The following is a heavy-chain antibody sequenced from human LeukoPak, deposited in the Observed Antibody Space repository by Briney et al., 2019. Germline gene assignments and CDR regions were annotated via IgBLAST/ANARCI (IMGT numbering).Heavy chain of an antibody. CDR3: ARVYYDMITQLDY. D-gene: IGHD3-16*01. V-gene: IGHV1-2*02. Sequence: ASVKVSCKASGYTFTGYYMHWVRQAPGQGLEWMGWINPSSGGTNSAQKFQGRVTLTRDTSISTAYMELSSLRSDDTAVYYCARVYYDMITQLDYWGQGTLATVSS. CDR1: GYTFTGYY. J-gene: IGHJ4*02. CDR2: INPSSGGT.